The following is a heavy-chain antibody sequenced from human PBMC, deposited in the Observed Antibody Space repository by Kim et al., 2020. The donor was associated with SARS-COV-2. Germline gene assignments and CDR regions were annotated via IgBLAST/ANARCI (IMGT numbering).Heavy chain of an antibody. CDR3: VRGPAA. Sequence: GGSLRLSCVASGFSFSDYSMTWIRQAPGKGLQSVAYITSDGTTIKYADSVNGRYSISRDNGKKSLSLQMNSLTPEDTAVYYCVRGPAAWGRGTLVIGSS. V-gene: IGHV3-11*01. CDR2: ITSDGTTI. CDR1: GFSFSDYS. J-gene: IGHJ5*02.